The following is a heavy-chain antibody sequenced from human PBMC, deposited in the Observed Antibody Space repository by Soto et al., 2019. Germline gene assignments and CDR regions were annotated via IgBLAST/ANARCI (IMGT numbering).Heavy chain of an antibody. CDR1: GGSFSCYY. V-gene: IGHV4-34*01. J-gene: IGHJ3*02. CDR3: ASGAIAAAGTSRAFDI. CDR2: ISHSGST. Sequence: SETLSLTCAVYGGSFSCYYWSWIRQPPGKGLEWIGEISHSGSTNYNPSLKSRVTISVDTSKNQFSLKLSSVTAADTAVYYCASGAIAAAGTSRAFDIWGQGTMVT. D-gene: IGHD6-13*01.